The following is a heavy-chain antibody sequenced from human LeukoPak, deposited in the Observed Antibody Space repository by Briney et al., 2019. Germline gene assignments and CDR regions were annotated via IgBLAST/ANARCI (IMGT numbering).Heavy chain of an antibody. CDR2: ISSSSSYI. J-gene: IGHJ4*02. CDR3: AREAVYYYGSGSYRPNFDY. CDR1: GFTFSSYS. V-gene: IGHV3-21*01. D-gene: IGHD3-10*01. Sequence: PGGSLRLSCAASGFTFSSYSMNWVRQAPGKGLEWVSSISSSSSYIYYADSVKGRFTISRDNAKNSLYLQRNSLRAEDTAVYYCAREAVYYYGSGSYRPNFDYWGQGTLVTVSS.